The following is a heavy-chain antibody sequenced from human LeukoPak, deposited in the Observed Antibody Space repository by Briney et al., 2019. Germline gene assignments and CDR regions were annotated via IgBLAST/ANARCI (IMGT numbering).Heavy chain of an antibody. Sequence: SETLSLTCTVSGGSISSYYWSWIRQPAGKGLEWIGRIYTSGSTNYNPSLKSRVTMSVDTSKNQFSLKLSSVTAADTAVYYCARDAEVRGYSYSAHYYYYYMDVWGKGTTVTVSS. J-gene: IGHJ6*03. V-gene: IGHV4-4*07. CDR1: GGSISSYY. CDR2: IYTSGST. D-gene: IGHD5-18*01. CDR3: ARDAEVRGYSYSAHYYYYYMDV.